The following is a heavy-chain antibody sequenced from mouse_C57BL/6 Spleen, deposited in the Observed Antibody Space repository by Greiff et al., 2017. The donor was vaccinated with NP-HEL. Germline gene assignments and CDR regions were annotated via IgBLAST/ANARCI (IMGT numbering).Heavy chain of an antibody. CDR1: GYTFTSYW. CDR3: ARVADGYVYYFDY. J-gene: IGHJ2*01. D-gene: IGHD2-3*01. V-gene: IGHV1-69*01. CDR2: IDPSDSYT. Sequence: QVQLQQPGAELVMPGASVKLSCKASGYTFTSYWMHWVKQRPGQGLEWIGEIDPSDSYTNYTQKFKGKSTLTVDKSSSTAYMQLSSLTSEDSAVYYCARVADGYVYYFDYWGQGTTLTVSS.